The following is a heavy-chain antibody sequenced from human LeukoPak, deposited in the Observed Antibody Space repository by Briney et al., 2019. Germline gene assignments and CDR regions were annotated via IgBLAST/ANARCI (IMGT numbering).Heavy chain of an antibody. V-gene: IGHV3-7*01. CDR2: IFEDGITK. CDR3: ARLPGRVTTFDY. D-gene: IGHD1/OR15-1a*01. CDR1: GFSFSGYL. Sequence: GGSLRLFCAAPGFSFSGYLLSWVRQAPGKGLEWVATIFEDGITKYYDDSVRGRFTISRDNAEKSLYLEMTSLRTEDTAVYYCARLPGRVTTFDYWGQGTLVTVSS. J-gene: IGHJ4*02.